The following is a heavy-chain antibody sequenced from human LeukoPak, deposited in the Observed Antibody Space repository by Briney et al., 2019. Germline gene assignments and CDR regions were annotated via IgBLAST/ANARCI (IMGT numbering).Heavy chain of an antibody. D-gene: IGHD3-10*01. CDR2: INPNSGGT. CDR3: ARRLGLLWFGELSPWDYMDV. CDR1: GYTFTDYY. Sequence: GASVKVSCKASGYTFTDYYMHWVRQAPGQGLEWMGWINPNSGGTNYAQKFQGRVTMTRDTSISTAYMELSRLRSDDTAVYYCARRLGLLWFGELSPWDYMDVWGKGTTVTVSS. V-gene: IGHV1-2*02. J-gene: IGHJ6*03.